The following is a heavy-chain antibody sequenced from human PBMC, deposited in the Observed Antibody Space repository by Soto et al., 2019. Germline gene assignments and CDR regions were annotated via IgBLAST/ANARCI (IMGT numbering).Heavy chain of an antibody. CDR3: ARGELYGSGSYYTKRDYYGMDV. V-gene: IGHV1-69*01. CDR1: GGTFSSYA. Sequence: ASGKVSCKASGGTFSSYAISWVLQAPGQGLEWMGGIIPIFGTANYAQKFQGRVTITADESTSTAYMELSSLRSEDTAVYYCARGELYGSGSYYTKRDYYGMDVWGQGTTVTVSS. J-gene: IGHJ6*02. D-gene: IGHD3-10*01. CDR2: IIPIFGTA.